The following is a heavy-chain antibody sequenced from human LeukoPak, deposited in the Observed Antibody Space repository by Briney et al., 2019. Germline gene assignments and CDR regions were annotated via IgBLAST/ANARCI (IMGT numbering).Heavy chain of an antibody. CDR2: IYYTGST. V-gene: IGHV4-61*01. Sequence: SETLSLTCTVSGGSVSSGHYYWSWLRQPPGKGLEWIGYIYYTGSTTYNPSLKSRVTISIDTSKNQFSLKLSSVTTADTAVYYCARYGSYLDFWGQGTLVTVSS. J-gene: IGHJ4*02. CDR3: ARYGSYLDF. CDR1: GGSVSSGHYY. D-gene: IGHD3-10*01.